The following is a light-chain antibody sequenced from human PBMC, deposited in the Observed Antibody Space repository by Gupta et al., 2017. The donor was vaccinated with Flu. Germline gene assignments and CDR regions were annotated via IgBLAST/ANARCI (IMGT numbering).Light chain of an antibody. CDR2: SNN. CDR1: SSYIVGND. Sequence: SSYIVGNDVKWYQQHSAAAPKLLLFSNNQRRSGGPDRFSGGKSGSSASLAISSRQCEDEAVDYCGVGDDSSKGRGVFGGGTKLTVL. CDR3: GVGDDSSKGRGV. V-gene: IGLV1-44*01. J-gene: IGLJ3*02.